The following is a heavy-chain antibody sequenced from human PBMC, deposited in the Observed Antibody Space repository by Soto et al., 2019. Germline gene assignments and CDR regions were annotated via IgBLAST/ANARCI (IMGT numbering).Heavy chain of an antibody. D-gene: IGHD3-3*01. CDR1: GHTFTSYD. Sequence: APVKVSCKASGHTFTSYDINWVRQATGQGLEWMGWMNPNSGNTGYAQKFQGRVTMTRNTSISTAYMELSSLRSEDTAVYYCARGFVDFWSGLNWFDPWGQGTLVTVSS. CDR3: ARGFVDFWSGLNWFDP. CDR2: MNPNSGNT. J-gene: IGHJ5*02. V-gene: IGHV1-8*01.